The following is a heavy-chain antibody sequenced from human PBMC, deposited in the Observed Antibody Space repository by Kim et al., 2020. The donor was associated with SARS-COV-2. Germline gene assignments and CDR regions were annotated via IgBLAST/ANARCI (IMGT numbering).Heavy chain of an antibody. J-gene: IGHJ4*02. CDR1: GYSITSYW. CDR2: INPIDSVT. D-gene: IGHD1-26*01. Sequence: GESLKISCKGSGYSITSYWIGWVRQVPGKGLDWMGIINPIDSVTRYSPSFQGHVTISADKSISTAYLQWSSLEASDSAMYYCARRVGGATGFLDYWGQGPLVTV. V-gene: IGHV5-51*01. CDR3: ARRVGGATGFLDY.